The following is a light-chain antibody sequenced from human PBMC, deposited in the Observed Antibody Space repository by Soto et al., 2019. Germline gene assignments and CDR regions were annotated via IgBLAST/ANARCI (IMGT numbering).Light chain of an antibody. J-gene: IGKJ1*01. CDR1: QSVGSSF. CDR2: GAS. V-gene: IGKV3-20*01. Sequence: EIVLTQSPGTLSLSPGERATLSCRASQSVGSSFLAWYQQKPGQAPRLLIYGASSSATGIPDRFGGSGSGTDFTLTISRLEPEDFAVYYCQKYGRSPRTFGQGTKVDIK. CDR3: QKYGRSPRT.